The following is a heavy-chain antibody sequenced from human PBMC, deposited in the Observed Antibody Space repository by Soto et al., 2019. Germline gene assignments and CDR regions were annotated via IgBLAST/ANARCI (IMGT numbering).Heavy chain of an antibody. D-gene: IGHD3-3*01. CDR1: GLSVSSNY. CDR2: IYSGGST. CDR3: ARGRAYSQYWSGYYNDY. Sequence: EVQLVESGGGLIQPGGSLRLSCEASGLSVSSNYMSWVRQAPGKVLEWVSIIYSGGSTHHADSVKGRFTVSRDSSKNKLYLQMNSLRADDTAVYYCARGRAYSQYWSGYYNDYWGQGTLVTVSS. J-gene: IGHJ4*02. V-gene: IGHV3-53*01.